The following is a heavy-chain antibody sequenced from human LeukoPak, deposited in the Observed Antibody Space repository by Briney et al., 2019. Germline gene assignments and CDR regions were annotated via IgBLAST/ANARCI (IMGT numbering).Heavy chain of an antibody. CDR3: ARGPRTVNWFDP. Sequence: SETLSLTCAVSAASISNYYWSWIRQAPGKGLEWIGYISTSGSTNYNPSLKSRVSISLDTSKNRFSLNLNFVTAADTAVYYCARGPRTVNWFDPWGQGTLVTVSS. J-gene: IGHJ5*02. CDR2: ISTSGST. CDR1: AASISNYY. V-gene: IGHV4-4*09.